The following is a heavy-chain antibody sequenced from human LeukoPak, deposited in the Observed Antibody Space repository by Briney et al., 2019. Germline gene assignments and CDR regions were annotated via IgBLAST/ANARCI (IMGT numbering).Heavy chain of an antibody. V-gene: IGHV3-48*04. CDR3: ARGRYAFDY. CDR2: ISSSGSTI. J-gene: IGHJ4*02. CDR1: GFTFSSYG. D-gene: IGHD3-9*01. Sequence: GRSLRLSCAASGFTFSSYGMHWVRQAPGKGLEWVSYISSSGSTIYYADSVKGRFTISRDNAKNSLYLQLNSLRAEDTAVYYCARGRYAFDYWGQGTLVTVSS.